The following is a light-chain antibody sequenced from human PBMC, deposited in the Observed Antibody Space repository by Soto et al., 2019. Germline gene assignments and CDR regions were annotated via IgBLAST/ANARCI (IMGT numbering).Light chain of an antibody. CDR3: QQRNNWFT. Sequence: EFLLTQSPLTLSLWPGERATLSCRASESVISNLAWYQQKPGQAPRLLIYDASNRATGIPARFNGSGSGTDFTLTISSLEPEDFAVYYCQQRNNWFTFGQGTKLEIK. V-gene: IGKV3-11*01. J-gene: IGKJ2*01. CDR2: DAS. CDR1: ESVISN.